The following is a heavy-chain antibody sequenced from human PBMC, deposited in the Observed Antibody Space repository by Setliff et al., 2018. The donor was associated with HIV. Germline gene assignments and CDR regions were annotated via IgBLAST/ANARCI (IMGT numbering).Heavy chain of an antibody. V-gene: IGHV4-31*03. CDR2: IYYSGST. J-gene: IGHJ6*03. D-gene: IGHD3-16*02. CDR1: GGSISSGGYY. CDR3: ARGYPVSYYYMDV. Sequence: SETLSLTCTVSGGSISSGGYYWSWIRQQPGKGLEWLGYIYYSGSTYYNPSLKSRVTISVDTSKNQFSQKLSSVTAADTAVYYCARGYPVSYYYMDVWGKGTTVTVSS.